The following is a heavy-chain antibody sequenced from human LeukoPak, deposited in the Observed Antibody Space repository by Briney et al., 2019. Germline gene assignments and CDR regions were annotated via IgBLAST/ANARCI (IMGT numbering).Heavy chain of an antibody. CDR2: ISGSGRTT. CDR3: AKDRDCSSTSCYVPFDS. D-gene: IGHD2-2*01. Sequence: PGGSLRLSCGGSGLTLSNYDMNWVRQAPGKGLEWVSGISGSGRTTNYADSVKGRFTISRDNSKNTLFLQMNNLRAEDTAVYYCAKDRDCSSTSCYVPFDSWGQGTLVTVSS. J-gene: IGHJ4*02. CDR1: GLTLSNYD. V-gene: IGHV3-23*01.